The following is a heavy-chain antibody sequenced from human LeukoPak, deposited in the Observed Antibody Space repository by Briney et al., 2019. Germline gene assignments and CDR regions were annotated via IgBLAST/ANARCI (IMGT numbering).Heavy chain of an antibody. Sequence: GGSLRLSCAASGFTFSNYGMHWDRQAPGKGLEWVSYISSSGSTIYYADSVKGRFTISRDNAKNSLYLQMNSLRAEDTAVYYCAELGITMIGGVWGKGTTVTISS. CDR2: ISSSGSTI. J-gene: IGHJ6*04. CDR3: AELGITMIGGV. V-gene: IGHV3-48*04. CDR1: GFTFSNYG. D-gene: IGHD3-10*02.